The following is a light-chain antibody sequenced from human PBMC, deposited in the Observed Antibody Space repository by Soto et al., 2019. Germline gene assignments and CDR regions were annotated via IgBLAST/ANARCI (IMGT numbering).Light chain of an antibody. CDR2: AVS. CDR3: SSYAGSNNLV. V-gene: IGLV2-8*01. J-gene: IGLJ1*01. CDR1: SNDVGGYNY. Sequence: QSALTQPPSAYGSPGQSVTISGTGTSNDVGGYNYVSWYQQHPGTAPKVLIYAVSKRSSGVHDRFSGSKSGNTASLTFSELQADDEADYYCSSYAGSNNLVFGTGTKVTVL.